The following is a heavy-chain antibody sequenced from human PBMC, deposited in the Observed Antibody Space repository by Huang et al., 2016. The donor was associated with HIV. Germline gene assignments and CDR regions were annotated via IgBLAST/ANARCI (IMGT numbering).Heavy chain of an antibody. V-gene: IGHV1-69*13. J-gene: IGHJ6*03. CDR3: ARQPYCGGDCAHYYYFYMGV. CDR2: IIPMFGTT. CDR1: GGTFSTNA. Sequence: QVQLVQSGAEVKRPGASVKVSCRASGGTFSTNAVSWVRQAPGQGLEWMGGIIPMFGTTNYAQRFQGKVTITADESSSTVYMELSSLRSDDTAVYYCARQPYCGGDCAHYYYFYMGVWGKGTTVTVSS. D-gene: IGHD2-21*02.